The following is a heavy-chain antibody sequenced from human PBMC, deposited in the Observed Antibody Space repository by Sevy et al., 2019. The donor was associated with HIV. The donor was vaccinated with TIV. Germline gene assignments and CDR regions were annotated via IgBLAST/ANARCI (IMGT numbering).Heavy chain of an antibody. CDR1: GFTFSSYA. CDR2: ISYDGSNK. V-gene: IGHV3-30-3*01. D-gene: IGHD3-10*01. J-gene: IGHJ5*02. Sequence: GGSLRLSCAASGFTFSSYAMHWVRQAPGKGLEWVAVISYDGSNKYYADSVKGRFTISRDNSKNTLYLQMNSLRAEDTAVYYCARAVWYYYGSGPPGRFDPWGQGTLVTVSS. CDR3: ARAVWYYYGSGPPGRFDP.